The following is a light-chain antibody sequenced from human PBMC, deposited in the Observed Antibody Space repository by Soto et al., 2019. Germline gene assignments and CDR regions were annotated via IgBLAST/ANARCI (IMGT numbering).Light chain of an antibody. J-gene: IGKJ1*01. V-gene: IGKV3-15*01. Sequence: EIGMTQSPGTLSVSPGERATLSCRASQSVSSNLAWYQQIPGQAPRLLIYGASARATGIPARFSGSGSGTDFTLTISSLQSEDFAVYYCQQYSNWPQTFGQGTKVEIK. CDR2: GAS. CDR3: QQYSNWPQT. CDR1: QSVSSN.